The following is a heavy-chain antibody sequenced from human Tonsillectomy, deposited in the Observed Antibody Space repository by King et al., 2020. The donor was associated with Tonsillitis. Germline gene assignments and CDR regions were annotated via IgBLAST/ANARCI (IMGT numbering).Heavy chain of an antibody. Sequence: QLQESGPGLVKPSETLSLTCTVSGGSISSLNFFWGWIRQPPGKGLEWIGSVHYSGTTHYNPSLKSRVSVSVDTSKNQFSLALTSVTAADTAVYYCARKFCSGGSCSYYYYIDVWGKGTPVTVSS. CDR1: GGSISSLNFF. CDR2: VHYSGTT. V-gene: IGHV4-39*01. CDR3: ARKFCSGGSCSYYYYIDV. D-gene: IGHD2-15*01. J-gene: IGHJ6*03.